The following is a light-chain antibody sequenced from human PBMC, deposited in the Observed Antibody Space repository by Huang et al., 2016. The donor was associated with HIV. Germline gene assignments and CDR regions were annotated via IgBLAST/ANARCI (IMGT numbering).Light chain of an antibody. V-gene: IGKV3-11*01. Sequence: IVLTQSPATLSLSPGERATLSCRASQSISNYLAWYQQKPGQAPRLLISEASNRATGIPARFSGRGSGTDFTLTISSLESEDFAVYYCQQRSRTFGGGTKVEIK. CDR3: QQRSRT. CDR2: EAS. CDR1: QSISNY. J-gene: IGKJ4*01.